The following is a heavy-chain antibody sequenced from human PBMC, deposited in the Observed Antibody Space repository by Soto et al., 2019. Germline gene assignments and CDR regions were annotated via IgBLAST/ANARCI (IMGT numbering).Heavy chain of an antibody. J-gene: IGHJ3*02. CDR2: SNPNSGGT. Sequence: QVQLVQSGAEVKKPGASVKVSCKASGYTFTGYYMHWVRQAPGQGLEWMGWSNPNSGGTNYAQKFPGWVTMTMDTSISTAYTELIRLRSDDTAVYYCAREDIVVVPAANAVVAFDIWGQGTMVTVSS. D-gene: IGHD2-2*01. CDR1: GYTFTGYY. CDR3: AREDIVVVPAANAVVAFDI. V-gene: IGHV1-2*04.